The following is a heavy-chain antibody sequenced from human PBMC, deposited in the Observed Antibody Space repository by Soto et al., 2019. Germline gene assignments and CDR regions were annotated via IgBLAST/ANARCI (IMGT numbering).Heavy chain of an antibody. CDR2: IIAGNGNT. D-gene: IGHD4-17*01. V-gene: IGHV1-3*01. J-gene: IGHJ1*01. CDR1: GYTFTNYA. CDR3: ARDRGDYFTYFSS. Sequence: VQLVQAGAEVKKPGASVKVSCKASGYTFTNYAMHWLRQAPGQRLEWVGWIIAGNGNTKYSQNFQVRVTITGDTSASTDYMELSSLISEDTSVYCFARDRGDYFTYFSSWGQGTLVTVSS.